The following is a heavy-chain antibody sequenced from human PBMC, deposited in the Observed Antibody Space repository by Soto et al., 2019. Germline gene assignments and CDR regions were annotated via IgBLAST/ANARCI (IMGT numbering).Heavy chain of an antibody. CDR2: ISAYNGNT. V-gene: IGHV1-18*01. D-gene: IGHD1-7*01. J-gene: IGHJ6*03. Sequence: QVQLVQSGAEVKKPGASVKVSFKASGYTFTSYGISWVRQAPGQGLEWMGWISAYNGNTNYAQKLQGRVTMTTDTSTSTAYMELRSLRSDDTAVYYCARVGITGTRYYYYYYYMDVWGKGTTVTVSS. CDR3: ARVGITGTRYYYYYYYMDV. CDR1: GYTFTSYG.